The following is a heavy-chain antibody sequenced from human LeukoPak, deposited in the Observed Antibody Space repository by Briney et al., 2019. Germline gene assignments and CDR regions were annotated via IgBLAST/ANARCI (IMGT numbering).Heavy chain of an antibody. J-gene: IGHJ6*02. V-gene: IGHV1-69*04. CDR2: IIPILGIA. D-gene: IGHD2-15*01. Sequence: VASVKVSCKASGGTFSSYAISWVRQAPGQGLEWMGRIIPILGIANYAQKFQGRVTITADKSTSTAYMELSSLRSEDTAVYYCARGRYCSGGSCYYYYGMDVWGQGTTVTVSS. CDR1: GGTFSSYA. CDR3: ARGRYCSGGSCYYYYGMDV.